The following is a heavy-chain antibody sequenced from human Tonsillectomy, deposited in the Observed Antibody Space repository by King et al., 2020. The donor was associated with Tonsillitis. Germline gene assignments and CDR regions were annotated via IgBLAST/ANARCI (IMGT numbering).Heavy chain of an antibody. Sequence: VQLVESGGGLAQPGGSLRLSCAASGFTFSSYTMNWVRQAPGKGPEWVSYISSSSTSIYYADSVKGRFTVSRDNAKNSLYLQMNSLRDEDTAVYYCARGGGDSEYWGQGTLVTASS. CDR2: ISSSSTSI. V-gene: IGHV3-48*02. CDR3: ARGGGDSEY. D-gene: IGHD4-17*01. CDR1: GFTFSSYT. J-gene: IGHJ4*02.